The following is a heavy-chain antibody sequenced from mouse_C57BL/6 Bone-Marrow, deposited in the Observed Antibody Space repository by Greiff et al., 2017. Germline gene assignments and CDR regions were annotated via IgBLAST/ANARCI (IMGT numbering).Heavy chain of an antibody. D-gene: IGHD2-4*01. V-gene: IGHV1-58*01. CDR2: IYIGNGYT. CDR1: GYTFPSYG. CDR3: ARRDDYDGYWYFDV. J-gene: IGHJ1*03. Sequence: VQLQQSGAELVRPGSSVKMSCKTSGYTFPSYGINWVKQRPGQGLEWIGYIYIGNGYTEYNEKFKGQATLTSATSSSTAYMQRSSLTSEGSAIYFCARRDDYDGYWYFDVWGTGTTVTVSS.